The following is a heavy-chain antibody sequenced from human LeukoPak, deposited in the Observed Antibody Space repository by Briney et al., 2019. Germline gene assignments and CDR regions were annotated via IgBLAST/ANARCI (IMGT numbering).Heavy chain of an antibody. D-gene: IGHD5-12*01. CDR1: GGSISSYY. J-gene: IGHJ3*02. CDR3: ARTWIGTPFDI. CDR2: IYYSGST. V-gene: IGHV4-59*08. Sequence: SETLSLTCTVSGGSISSYYWNWIRHHPGKGLEWIGYIYYSGSTNYNPSLKSRVTISVDTSKNQFSLKLSSVTAADTAVYYCARTWIGTPFDIWGQGTMVTVSS.